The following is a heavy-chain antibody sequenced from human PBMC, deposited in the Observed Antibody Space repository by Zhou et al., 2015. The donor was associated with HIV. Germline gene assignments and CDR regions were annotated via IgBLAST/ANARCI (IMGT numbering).Heavy chain of an antibody. Sequence: EVQLVESGGGLAQPGRSLRLSCTASGFTFGDYAMSWFRQAPGKGLEWVGFIRSKAYGGTTEYAASVKGRFTISRDDSKSIAYLQMNSLKTEDTAVYYCTRSPRFVKTYYDFWSGYFDYWGQGTLVTVSS. CDR1: GFTFGDYA. CDR3: TRSPRFVKTYYDFWSGYFDY. V-gene: IGHV3-49*03. D-gene: IGHD3-3*01. CDR2: IRSKAYGGTT. J-gene: IGHJ4*02.